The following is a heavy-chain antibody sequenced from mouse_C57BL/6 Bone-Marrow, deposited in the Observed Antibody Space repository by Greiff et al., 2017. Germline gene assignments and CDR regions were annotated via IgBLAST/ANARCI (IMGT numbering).Heavy chain of an antibody. CDR1: GYTFTSYG. V-gene: IGHV1-81*01. CDR2: IYPRSGNT. Sequence: QVQLKESGAELARPGASVKLSCKASGYTFTSYGISWVKQRTGQGLEWIGEIYPRSGNTYYNEKFKGKATLTADKSSCTAYLELRSLTSEASAVYFCAGSWFAYWGQGTLVTVSA. J-gene: IGHJ3*01. CDR3: AGSWFAY.